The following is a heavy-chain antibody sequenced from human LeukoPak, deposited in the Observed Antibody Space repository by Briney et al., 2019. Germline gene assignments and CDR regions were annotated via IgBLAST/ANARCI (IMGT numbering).Heavy chain of an antibody. CDR2: INAGNGNT. D-gene: IGHD2-2*01. CDR3: ARDPTVVPAASNWFDP. CDR1: GYTFTSYA. J-gene: IGHJ5*02. Sequence: GASVKVSCKASGYTFTSYAMHWVRQAPGQRLEWMGWINAGNGNTKYSQKFQGRVTITRDTSASTAYMELSSLRSEDTAVYYCARDPTVVPAASNWFDPWGQGTLVTVSS. V-gene: IGHV1-3*01.